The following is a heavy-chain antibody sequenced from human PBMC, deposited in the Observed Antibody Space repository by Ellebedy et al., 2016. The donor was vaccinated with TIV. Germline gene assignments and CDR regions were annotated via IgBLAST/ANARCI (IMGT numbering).Heavy chain of an antibody. V-gene: IGHV4-59*08. J-gene: IGHJ5*02. D-gene: IGHD3-10*01. Sequence: SETLSLTCAVYGGSFSGYYWSWLRQPPGKGLEWIGYIYYSGTTKYNPSLQGRVTISVDSSKNHFSLSLNSVTTSDTAVYYCARRITMVRGVTTNWFDPWGQGPRSPSPQ. CDR2: IYYSGTT. CDR3: ARRITMVRGVTTNWFDP. CDR1: GGSFSGYY.